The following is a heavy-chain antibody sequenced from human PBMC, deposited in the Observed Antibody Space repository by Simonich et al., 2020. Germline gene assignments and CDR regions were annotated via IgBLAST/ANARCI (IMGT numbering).Heavy chain of an antibody. V-gene: IGHV3-30*07. CDR2: ISYDGSNK. Sequence: QVQLVESGGGVVQPGRSLRLSCAASGFTFSSYAKHWVRQAPGKGREWGAVISYDGSNKYYADSVKGRFTISRDNSKNTRYLQMNSLRAEDTAVYYCAREGAGNDAFDIWGQGTMVTVSS. D-gene: IGHD1-26*01. CDR1: GFTFSSYA. CDR3: AREGAGNDAFDI. J-gene: IGHJ3*02.